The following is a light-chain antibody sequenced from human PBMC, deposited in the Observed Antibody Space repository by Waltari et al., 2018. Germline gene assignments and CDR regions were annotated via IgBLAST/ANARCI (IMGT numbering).Light chain of an antibody. Sequence: DIQMTQSPSSLSASVGDGVTITCRASQSISSYLNWYQQKPGIAPKLLIYAASSLQSGVPSRFSGSGSGTDFTLTISSLQPEDFATYYCQQSYNNPRTFGQGTRVEIK. V-gene: IGKV1-39*01. CDR1: QSISSY. J-gene: IGKJ1*01. CDR3: QQSYNNPRT. CDR2: AAS.